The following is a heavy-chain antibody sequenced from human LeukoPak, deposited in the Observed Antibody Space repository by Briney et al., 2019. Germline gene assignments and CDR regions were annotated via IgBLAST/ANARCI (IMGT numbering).Heavy chain of an antibody. CDR2: IYHGDST. V-gene: IGHV4-4*02. Sequence: SGTLSLTCAVSGGSISGSNWWSWVRQPPGKGLEWIGEIYHGDSTNYTPSLKNRVSISVDKSKNEFSLKLRSVTAADTAMYYCARGEQRLALDGYRYYGLDVWGQGTTVTVSS. CDR1: GGSISGSNW. D-gene: IGHD6-25*01. J-gene: IGHJ6*02. CDR3: ARGEQRLALDGYRYYGLDV.